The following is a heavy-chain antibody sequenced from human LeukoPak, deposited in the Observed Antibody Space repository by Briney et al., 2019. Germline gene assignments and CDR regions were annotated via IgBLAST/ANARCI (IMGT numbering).Heavy chain of an antibody. CDR3: ASINGWYLDY. D-gene: IGHD6-19*01. V-gene: IGHV3-30-3*01. CDR2: ISYDGSNK. Sequence: GESLKISCAASGFTVSSYAMHWVRQAPGKGLEWVAIISYDGSNKYYADSAKGRFTISRDNSKNTLYLQMNSLRAEDTAVYYCASINGWYLDYWGQGTLVTVSS. J-gene: IGHJ4*02. CDR1: GFTVSSYA.